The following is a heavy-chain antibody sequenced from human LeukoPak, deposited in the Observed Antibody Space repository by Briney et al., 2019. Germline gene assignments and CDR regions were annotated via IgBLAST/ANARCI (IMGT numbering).Heavy chain of an antibody. Sequence: TGGSLRLSCAASGFTFSTYSMTWVRQAPGKGLEWVSYISSSSSPIFYADSVKGRFTISRDNAKNSLYLQMNSLRAEDSAVYYCARSGYCTSTSCLNGRGAFDIWGQGTMVTVSS. D-gene: IGHD2-2*01. CDR1: GFTFSTYS. CDR2: ISSSSSPI. V-gene: IGHV3-48*04. J-gene: IGHJ3*02. CDR3: ARSGYCTSTSCLNGRGAFDI.